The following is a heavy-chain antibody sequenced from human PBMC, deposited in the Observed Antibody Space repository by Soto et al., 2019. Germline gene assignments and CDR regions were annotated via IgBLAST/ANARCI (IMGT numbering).Heavy chain of an antibody. CDR2: ISTHNGNT. V-gene: IGHV1-18*01. D-gene: IGHD6-19*01. CDR3: ARDEIAVAGGWFDP. CDR1: GYTFTTYG. Sequence: ASVKVSCKASGYTFTTYGISWVRQAPGQGLEWMGWISTHNGNTNYAQKLQGRVTMTTDTSTSTAYMELRSLRSDDTAVYYCARDEIAVAGGWFDPWGRGTLVTVSS. J-gene: IGHJ5*02.